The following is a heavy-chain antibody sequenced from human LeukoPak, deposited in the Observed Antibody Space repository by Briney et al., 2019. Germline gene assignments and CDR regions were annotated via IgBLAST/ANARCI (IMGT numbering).Heavy chain of an antibody. CDR2: ISSSSSYI. J-gene: IGHJ4*02. CDR1: GFTFSSYS. D-gene: IGHD2-15*01. Sequence: PGGSLRLSCAASGFTFSSYSMNWVRQAPGKGLEWVSSISSSSSYIYYADAVKGRFTISRDNAKNSLYLQMSSLRAEDTAVYYCARLYCSGGSCYFFDYWGQGTLVTVSS. CDR3: ARLYCSGGSCYFFDY. V-gene: IGHV3-21*01.